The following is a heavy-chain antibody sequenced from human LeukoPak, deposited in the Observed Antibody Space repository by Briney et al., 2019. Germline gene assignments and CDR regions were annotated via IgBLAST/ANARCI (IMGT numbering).Heavy chain of an antibody. CDR1: GGSISGYY. CDR3: ARAAGAAGGQYFDY. D-gene: IGHD6-13*01. J-gene: IGHJ4*02. V-gene: IGHV4-4*07. Sequence: SETLSLTCTVSGGSISGYYWSWIRQPAGQGLEWIGRIYTNGATRYNPSLKSRVTISVDTSKNQLSLKLRPVTAADTAVYYCARAAGAAGGQYFDYWGQGTLVTVSS. CDR2: IYTNGAT.